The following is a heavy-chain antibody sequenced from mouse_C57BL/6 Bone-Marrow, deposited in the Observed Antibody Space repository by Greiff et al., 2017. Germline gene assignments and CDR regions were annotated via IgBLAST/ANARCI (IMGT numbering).Heavy chain of an antibody. Sequence: QVQLQQPGAELVKPGASVKMSCKASGYTFTSYWITWVKQRPGQGLEWIGDIYPGSGSTNYNEKFKSKATLTVDTSSSTAYMQLSSLTSEDSAVYYCARSRDYERAMDYWGQGTSVTVSS. CDR2: IYPGSGST. J-gene: IGHJ4*01. V-gene: IGHV1-55*01. CDR1: GYTFTSYW. D-gene: IGHD2-4*01. CDR3: ARSRDYERAMDY.